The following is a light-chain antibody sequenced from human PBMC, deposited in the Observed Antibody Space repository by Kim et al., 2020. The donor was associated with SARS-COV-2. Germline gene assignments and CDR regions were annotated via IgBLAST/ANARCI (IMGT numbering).Light chain of an antibody. CDR2: EAS. Sequence: SWSPGERATRSCGASQSVNNYLAWYQQKPGQAPRLLIYEASNRATGVPARFSGSGSGTDFTLTISSLEPEDFAVYYCQQRTSWSYTFGQGTKLEI. CDR3: QQRTSWSYT. CDR1: QSVNNY. V-gene: IGKV3-11*01. J-gene: IGKJ2*01.